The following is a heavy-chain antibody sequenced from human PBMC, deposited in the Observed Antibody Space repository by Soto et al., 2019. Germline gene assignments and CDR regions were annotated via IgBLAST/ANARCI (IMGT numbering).Heavy chain of an antibody. CDR2: LIPILGTT. J-gene: IGHJ6*02. CDR3: ARDSHDYIWGSYRNGMDV. Sequence: QVQLVQSGAEVKKPGSSVKVSCKASGNTFSKYAISWVRQAPGQGLEWMGGLIPILGTTKYAQKFQGRVTITADESTRKAYMELSSVRLEDTAVYYCARDSHDYIWGSYRNGMDVWGQGTTVSVSS. V-gene: IGHV1-69*01. D-gene: IGHD3-16*02. CDR1: GNTFSKYA.